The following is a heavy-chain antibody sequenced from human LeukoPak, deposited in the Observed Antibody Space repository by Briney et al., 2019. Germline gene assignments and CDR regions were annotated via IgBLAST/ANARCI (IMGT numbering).Heavy chain of an antibody. CDR3: ARGGIQVSGIDEFDY. V-gene: IGHV3-13*01. CDR2: IGIRGDT. J-gene: IGHJ4*02. Sequence: GGSLSLSCAASGFTFIDYDMPWVRQVIGKGLDWVSAIGIRGDTHYSGSVKRRFTISRENAESSLYLQMSSLRAEDTAVYYCARGGIQVSGIDEFDYWGQGTLVTVSS. D-gene: IGHD6-19*01. CDR1: GFTFIDYD.